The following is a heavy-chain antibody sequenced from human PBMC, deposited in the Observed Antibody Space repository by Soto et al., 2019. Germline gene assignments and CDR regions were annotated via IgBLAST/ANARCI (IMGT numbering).Heavy chain of an antibody. CDR1: GFTFSNYA. Sequence: EVQLLESGGGLVQPGGSLRLSCAASGFTFSNYAMSWVRQAPGKGLEWVSTITGSGGTSYYGDSVKGRFTISRDNSKNTLYLRMNSLRAEDTAVYYCAKDLRRGYGGYDRREFWGRGTLVTVSS. CDR3: AKDLRRGYGGYDRREF. D-gene: IGHD5-12*01. J-gene: IGHJ4*02. CDR2: ITGSGGTS. V-gene: IGHV3-23*01.